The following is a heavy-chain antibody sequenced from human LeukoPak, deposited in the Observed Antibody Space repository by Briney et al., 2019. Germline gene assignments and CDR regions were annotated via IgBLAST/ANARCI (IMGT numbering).Heavy chain of an antibody. V-gene: IGHV3-21*01. D-gene: IGHD4-17*01. CDR2: ISSSSSYI. CDR3: AREFLTVTKDAFDI. Sequence: GGSLRLSCAASGFTFSSYSMNWVRQAPGKGLEWVSSISSSSSYIYYADSVKGRFTISRDNAKNSLYLQMNSLRAEDTAVYYCAREFLTVTKDAFDIWGQGTMVTVSS. CDR1: GFTFSSYS. J-gene: IGHJ3*02.